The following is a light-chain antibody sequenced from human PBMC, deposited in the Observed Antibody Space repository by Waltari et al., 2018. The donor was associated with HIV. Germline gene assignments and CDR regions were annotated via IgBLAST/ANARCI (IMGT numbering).Light chain of an antibody. CDR2: SNN. V-gene: IGLV1-44*01. Sequence: QSVLTQPPSASGTPGQRVPISCSGSSSSIGSNPVNWFQQLPGTAPKLLIYSNNQRPSGVPDRFSGSKSGTSASLAISGLQSEDEADYYCAAWDDSLNGFWVFGGGTKLTVL. CDR3: AAWDDSLNGFWV. J-gene: IGLJ3*02. CDR1: SSSIGSNP.